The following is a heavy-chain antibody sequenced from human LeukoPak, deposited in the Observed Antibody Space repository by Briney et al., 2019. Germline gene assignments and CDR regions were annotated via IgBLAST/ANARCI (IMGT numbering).Heavy chain of an antibody. Sequence: GGSLRLSCAASGFTFSYYGVHWVRQAPGKGLEWVAVISYDGSSKYYADSVKGRFTISRGNSKNTLYLQMNSLRAEDTAVYYCAKDGLAAAGWFDYWGQGTLVTVSS. J-gene: IGHJ4*02. CDR1: GFTFSYYG. CDR3: AKDGLAAAGWFDY. CDR2: ISYDGSSK. D-gene: IGHD6-13*01. V-gene: IGHV3-30*18.